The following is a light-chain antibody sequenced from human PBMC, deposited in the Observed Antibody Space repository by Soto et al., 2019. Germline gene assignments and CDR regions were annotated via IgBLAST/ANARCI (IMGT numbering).Light chain of an antibody. J-gene: IGKJ1*01. CDR2: GAF. V-gene: IGKV3-20*01. Sequence: IVLTQSPGTLSLSPGERATLSCRASRSVSSSYLAWYQQKPGQAPRLLIYGAFSRATGIPDRFSGSGSGTDFTLTISRLEPEDFAVYYCQQYGSSGTFGQGTKVDI. CDR3: QQYGSSGT. CDR1: RSVSSSY.